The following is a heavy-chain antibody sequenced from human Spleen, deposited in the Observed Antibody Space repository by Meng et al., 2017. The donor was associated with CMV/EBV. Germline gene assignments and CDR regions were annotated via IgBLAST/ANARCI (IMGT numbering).Heavy chain of an antibody. CDR3: AREGCSSTSCPMGYFDY. CDR1: GGSISSGDYY. V-gene: IGHV4-31*03. J-gene: IGHJ4*02. D-gene: IGHD2-2*01. Sequence: SETLSLTCTVSGGSISSGDYYWSWIRQHPGKGLEWIGYIYYSGSTYYNPSLKSRVTISVDTSKNQFSLKLSSVTAADTAVYYFAREGCSSTSCPMGYFDYWGQGTLVTVSS. CDR2: IYYSGST.